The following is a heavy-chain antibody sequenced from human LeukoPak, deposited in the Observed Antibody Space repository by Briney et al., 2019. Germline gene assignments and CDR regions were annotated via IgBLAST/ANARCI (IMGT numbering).Heavy chain of an antibody. Sequence: GGSLRLSCAASGFTFSSYAMSWVRQAPGKGLEWVSVIYSGGSTYYADSVKGRFTISRDNSKNTLYLQMSSLRAEDTAVYYCARVYSSGWSYFDYWGQGTLVTVSS. CDR1: GFTFSSYA. CDR2: IYSGGST. V-gene: IGHV3-53*01. J-gene: IGHJ4*02. D-gene: IGHD6-19*01. CDR3: ARVYSSGWSYFDY.